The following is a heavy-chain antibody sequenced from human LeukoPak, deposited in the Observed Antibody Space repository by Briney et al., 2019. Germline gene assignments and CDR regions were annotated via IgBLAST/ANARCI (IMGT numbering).Heavy chain of an antibody. CDR3: ARDPNAPRAFDI. Sequence: GGSLRLSCAASGFTFSDYYMSWIRQAPGKGLEWVSYISSSGGTIYYADSVKGRFTISRDNAKNSLYLQMNSLRAEDTAVYYCARDPNAPRAFDIWGQGTMVTVSS. J-gene: IGHJ3*02. CDR1: GFTFSDYY. V-gene: IGHV3-11*01. CDR2: ISSSGGTI. D-gene: IGHD4/OR15-4a*01.